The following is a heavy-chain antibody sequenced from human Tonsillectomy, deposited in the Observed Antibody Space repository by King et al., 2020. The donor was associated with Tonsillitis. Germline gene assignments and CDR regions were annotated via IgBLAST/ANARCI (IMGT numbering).Heavy chain of an antibody. CDR3: ARGSRGGDY. Sequence: QLQESGPGLVKPSETLSLTCTVSGGSISSSSYYWGWIRQPPGKGLEWIGTFYYSGNIYYNPSLKSRVTISVDMSKNKFSLKLSSVTAADTAVYYCARGSRGGDYWGQGTLVTVSS. CDR1: GGSISSSSYY. D-gene: IGHD3-16*01. J-gene: IGHJ4*02. V-gene: IGHV4-39*01. CDR2: FYYSGNI.